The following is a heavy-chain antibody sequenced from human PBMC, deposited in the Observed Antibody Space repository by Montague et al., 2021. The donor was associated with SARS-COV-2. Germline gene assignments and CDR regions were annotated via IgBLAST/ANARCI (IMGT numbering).Heavy chain of an antibody. Sequence: SETLSLTCTVSGGSISSYYWSWIRQPPGKGLEWIGYIYYSGSTNYNPSFKSRVTISVDTSKNQFSLKLSSVTAADTAVYYCARVKGNYYGSGSYYYYYYYGMDVWGQGTTVTVSS. J-gene: IGHJ6*02. CDR1: GGSISSYY. V-gene: IGHV4-59*01. CDR2: IYYSGST. CDR3: ARVKGNYYGSGSYYYYYYYGMDV. D-gene: IGHD3-10*01.